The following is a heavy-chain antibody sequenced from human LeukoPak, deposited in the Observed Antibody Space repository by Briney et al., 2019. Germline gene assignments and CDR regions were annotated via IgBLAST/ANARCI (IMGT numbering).Heavy chain of an antibody. CDR2: IYYSGST. J-gene: IGHJ5*02. Sequence: SETLSLTCTVSGGSISSYYWSWIRQPPGKGLEWIGYIYYSGSTNYNPSLKSRVTISVDASKNQFSLKLSSVTAADTAVYYCAREGVAVADPNWLDPWGQGTLVTVSS. D-gene: IGHD6-19*01. V-gene: IGHV4-59*01. CDR1: GGSISSYY. CDR3: AREGVAVADPNWLDP.